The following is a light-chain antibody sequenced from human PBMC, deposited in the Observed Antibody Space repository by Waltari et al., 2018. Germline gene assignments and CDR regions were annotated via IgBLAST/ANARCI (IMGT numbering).Light chain of an antibody. CDR2: EVS. Sequence: DVVMTQTPLSLSVTPGQPASTSCKYSQSLLSSYGKAYLYWYLQRPGQSPQLLIYEVSSRFSGVPDRFSGSGSETDFTLKISRVEAEDVGIYYCMQATHLPLTFGGGTMVDIK. J-gene: IGKJ4*01. CDR3: MQATHLPLT. CDR1: QSLLSSYGKAY. V-gene: IGKV2-29*03.